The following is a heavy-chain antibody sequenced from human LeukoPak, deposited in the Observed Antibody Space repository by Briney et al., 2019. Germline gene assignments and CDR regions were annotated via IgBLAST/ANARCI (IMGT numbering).Heavy chain of an antibody. CDR1: GGSFSGYY. D-gene: IGHD1-1*01. J-gene: IGHJ6*03. CDR3: ARGRVSSSTWYSTYYYYFYMDV. CDR2: INHSGST. Sequence: KSSETLSLTCAVYGGSFSGYYWSWIRQPPGKGLEWIGEINHSGSTNYNPSLKSRVTISVDTSKNQFSLKLSSVTAADTAVYFCARGRVSSSTWYSTYYYYFYMDVWGKGTTVTVSS. V-gene: IGHV4-34*01.